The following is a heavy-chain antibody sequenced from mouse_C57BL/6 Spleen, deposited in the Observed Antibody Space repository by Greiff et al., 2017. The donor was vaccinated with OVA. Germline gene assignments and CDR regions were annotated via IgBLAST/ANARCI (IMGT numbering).Heavy chain of an antibody. CDR2: IRLKSDNYAT. D-gene: IGHD1-1*01. CDR1: GFTFSNYW. CDR3: TAGYGSSLDY. J-gene: IGHJ2*01. V-gene: IGHV6-3*01. Sequence: EVQLQQSGGGLVQPGGSMKLSCVASGFTFSNYWMNWVRQSPEKGLEWVAQIRLKSDNYATHYAESVKGRFTISRDDSKSSVYLQMNNLRAEDTGIYYCTAGYGSSLDYWGQGTTLTVSS.